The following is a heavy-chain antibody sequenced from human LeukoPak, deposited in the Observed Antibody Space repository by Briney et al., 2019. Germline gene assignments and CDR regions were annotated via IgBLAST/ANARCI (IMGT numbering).Heavy chain of an antibody. J-gene: IGHJ4*02. V-gene: IGHV1-46*01. CDR3: ARRYYDILTGYPKEDY. CDR1: GYTFTSYY. D-gene: IGHD3-9*01. CDR2: INPSGGST. Sequence: ASVKVSCKASGYTFTSYYMHWVRQAPGQGLEWMGIINPSGGSTSYAQKFQGRVTMTRDTSTSTVYMELSSLRSEDTAVYYCARRYYDILTGYPKEDYWGQGTLVTVSS.